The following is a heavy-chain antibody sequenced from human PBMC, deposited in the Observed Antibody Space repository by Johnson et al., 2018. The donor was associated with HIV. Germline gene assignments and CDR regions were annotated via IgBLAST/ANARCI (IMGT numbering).Heavy chain of an antibody. V-gene: IGHV3-9*01. CDR1: GFTFEDYA. CDR2: IYSGGST. CDR3: AKDRHDYGDLDAFDI. J-gene: IGHJ3*02. D-gene: IGHD4-17*01. Sequence: VQLVESGGALVQPGRSLRLSCVASGFTFEDYAMYWVRQAPGMGLEWVSVIYSGGSTYYADSVKGRFTISRDNSKNTLYLQMNSLRAEDTALYYCAKDRHDYGDLDAFDIWGQGTMVTVSS.